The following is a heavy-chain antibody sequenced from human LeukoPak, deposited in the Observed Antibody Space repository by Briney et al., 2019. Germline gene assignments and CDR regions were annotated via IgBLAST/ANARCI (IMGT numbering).Heavy chain of an antibody. V-gene: IGHV3-23*01. CDR1: GFTFSSYS. CDR3: AKDTTIKDYYYYGMDV. Sequence: GGSLRLSCAASGFTFSSYSMNWVRQAPGKGLEWVSTISASGGSTYYADSVKGRFTISRDNSKNTLYLQMNGLRAEDTAVYYCAKDTTIKDYYYYGMDVWGQGTTVTVSS. J-gene: IGHJ6*02. CDR2: ISASGGST. D-gene: IGHD1-26*01.